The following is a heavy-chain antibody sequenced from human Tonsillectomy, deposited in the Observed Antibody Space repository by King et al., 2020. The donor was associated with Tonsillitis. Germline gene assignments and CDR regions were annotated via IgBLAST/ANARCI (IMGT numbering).Heavy chain of an antibody. Sequence: VQLVESGGGLVQPGRSLRLSCTASGFTFGDYAMSWVRQAPGKGLEWVGFIRSKAYGGTTEYAASVKGRFTISRDDSKSIAYLQMNSLKTEDTAVYYCTRVAGELAIQNYFDYWGQGTLVTVSS. J-gene: IGHJ4*02. CDR1: GFTFGDYA. V-gene: IGHV3-49*04. D-gene: IGHD1-7*01. CDR2: IRSKAYGGTT. CDR3: TRVAGELAIQNYFDY.